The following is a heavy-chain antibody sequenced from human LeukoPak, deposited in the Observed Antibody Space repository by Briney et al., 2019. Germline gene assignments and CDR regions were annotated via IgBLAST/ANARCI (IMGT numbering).Heavy chain of an antibody. CDR2: INHSGST. J-gene: IGHJ4*02. CDR3: ARAPGQFDY. Sequence: SETLSLTCAVYGGSFSGYYWSWIRQPPGKGLEWIGEINHSGSTNYNPSLKSRVTISVDTSKNQFSLKLSSVTAADTAVYYCARAPGQFDYWGRGTLVTVSS. V-gene: IGHV4-34*01. D-gene: IGHD1-14*01. CDR1: GGSFSGYY.